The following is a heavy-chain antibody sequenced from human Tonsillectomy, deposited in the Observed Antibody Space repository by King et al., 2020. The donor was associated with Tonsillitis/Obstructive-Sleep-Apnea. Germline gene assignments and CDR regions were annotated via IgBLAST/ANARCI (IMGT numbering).Heavy chain of an antibody. CDR2: IWYDGSNK. CDR1: GFTFSSYG. D-gene: IGHD3-16*02. Sequence: VQLVQSGGGVVQPGRSLRLSCAASGFTFSSYGMHWVRQAPGKGLEWVAVIWYDGSNKYYADSVKGRFTISRDNSKNTLYLQMNSLRAEDTAVYYCAREGAYDYVWGSYRYMEYYFDYWGQGTLVTVSS. J-gene: IGHJ4*02. CDR3: AREGAYDYVWGSYRYMEYYFDY. V-gene: IGHV3-33*01.